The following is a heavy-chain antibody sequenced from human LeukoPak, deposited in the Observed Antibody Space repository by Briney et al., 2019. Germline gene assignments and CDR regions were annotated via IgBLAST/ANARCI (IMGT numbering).Heavy chain of an antibody. J-gene: IGHJ4*02. D-gene: IGHD6-19*01. CDR2: ISSSSSYI. CDR1: GFTFSSYS. V-gene: IGHV3-21*01. Sequence: GGSLRLSCAASGFTFSSYSMNWVRQAPGKGLKWVSSISSSSSYIYYADSVKGRFTISRDNAKNSLYLQMNSLRAEDTAVYYCARDLAVAGHFDYWGQGTLVTVSS. CDR3: ARDLAVAGHFDY.